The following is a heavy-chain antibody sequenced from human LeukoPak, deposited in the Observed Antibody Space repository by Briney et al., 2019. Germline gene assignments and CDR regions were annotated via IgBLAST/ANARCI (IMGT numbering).Heavy chain of an antibody. CDR2: IYHSGSP. CDR1: GGSISSSNW. D-gene: IGHD3-10*01. CDR3: AREGNTMVRGVN. J-gene: IGHJ4*02. V-gene: IGHV4-4*02. Sequence: PSGTLSLTCAASGGSISSSNWWSWVRQPPGKGLEWIGEIYHSGSPNYNPSLKSRVTISVDRSKNQFSLKLSSVTAADTAVYYCAREGNTMVRGVNWGQGTLVTVS.